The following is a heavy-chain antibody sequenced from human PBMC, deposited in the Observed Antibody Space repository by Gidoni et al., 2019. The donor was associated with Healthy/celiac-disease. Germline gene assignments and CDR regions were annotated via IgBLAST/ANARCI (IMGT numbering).Heavy chain of an antibody. CDR2: ISSSSSYI. J-gene: IGHJ4*02. CDR3: ARLRKTYYYDSSGYYPDY. V-gene: IGHV3-21*01. Sequence: EVQLVESGGGLVKPVGSLRLSCAASAFTFSIYSMNWVRQAPGKGLEWVSSISSSSSYIYYADSVKGRFTISRDNAKNSLYLQMNSLRAEDTAVYYCARLRKTYYYDSSGYYPDYWGQGTLVTVSS. CDR1: AFTFSIYS. D-gene: IGHD3-22*01.